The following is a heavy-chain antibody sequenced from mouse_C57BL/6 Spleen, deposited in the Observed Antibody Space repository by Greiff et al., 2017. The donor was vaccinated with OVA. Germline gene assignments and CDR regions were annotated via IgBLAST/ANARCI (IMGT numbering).Heavy chain of an antibody. J-gene: IGHJ4*01. CDR2: INPNNGGT. CDR1: GYTFTDYY. V-gene: IGHV1-26*01. D-gene: IGHD2-4*01. Sequence: EVQLQQSGPELVKPGASVKISCKASGYTFTDYYMTWVKQSHGKSLEWIGDINPNNGGTSYNQKFKGKATLTVDKSSSTAYMELRSLTSEDSAVYYCAKLRQDAMDYGGQGTSVTVSS. CDR3: AKLRQDAMDY.